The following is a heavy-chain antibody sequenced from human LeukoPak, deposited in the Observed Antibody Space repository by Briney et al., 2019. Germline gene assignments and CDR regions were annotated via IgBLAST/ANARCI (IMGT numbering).Heavy chain of an antibody. CDR1: GFIFNCRL. D-gene: IGHD3-10*01. CDR3: TLIGIWFGDLQGFHY. CDR2: IKSKTDGGTT. Sequence: GGSLTRYCAASGFIFNCRLMMGLRPAPGKGREGCGRIKSKTDGGTTDYAAPVKGRFTISRDDSKNIVQLQMNSLKAEDTAIYCCTLIGIWFGDLQGFHYWGQGTLVTVSS. V-gene: IGHV3-15*01. J-gene: IGHJ4*02.